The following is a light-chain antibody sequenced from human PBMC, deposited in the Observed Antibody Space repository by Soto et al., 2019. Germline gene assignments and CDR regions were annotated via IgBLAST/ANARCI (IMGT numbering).Light chain of an antibody. CDR1: QGIRDD. J-gene: IGKJ2*01. V-gene: IGKV1-6*01. CDR2: AGS. CDR3: LQDYDYPYT. Sequence: AIQMTQSPSSLSASVGDRVTITCRASQGIRDDLAWYQQRPGKAPKLLIYAGSNLQSGVPSRFSGSGSGTDFTLIISSLQPEDFATYYCLQDYDYPYTFGQGTKLEIK.